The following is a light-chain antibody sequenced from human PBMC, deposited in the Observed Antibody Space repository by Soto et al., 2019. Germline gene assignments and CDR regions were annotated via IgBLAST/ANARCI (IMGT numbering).Light chain of an antibody. J-gene: IGKJ5*01. V-gene: IGKV3-11*01. Sequence: LVMTQSPATLSVSPVERATLSFRASQTVSSNLAWFQQRPGQAPRLLIYDASTRATGIPARFSGSGSGTDFTLTISSLEPEDFAVYYCQQRSNWITFGQGTRLEIK. CDR3: QQRSNWIT. CDR2: DAS. CDR1: QTVSSN.